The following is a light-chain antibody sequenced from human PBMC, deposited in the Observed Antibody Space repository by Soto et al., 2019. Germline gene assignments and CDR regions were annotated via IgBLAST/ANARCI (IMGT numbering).Light chain of an antibody. Sequence: QSVLTQPASVSGSPGQSITISCTGSSSDVGSYTLVSWYQQHPGKVPKLMIYEVSKRPSGVSVRFSGSRSGNTASLTISGLQAEDEADSFCWSYAGSFTYVFGPGTKVTVL. J-gene: IGLJ1*01. CDR2: EVS. V-gene: IGLV2-23*02. CDR3: WSYAGSFTYV. CDR1: SSDVGSYTL.